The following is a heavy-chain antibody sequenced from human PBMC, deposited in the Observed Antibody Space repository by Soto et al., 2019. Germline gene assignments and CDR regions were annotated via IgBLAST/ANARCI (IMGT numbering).Heavy chain of an antibody. CDR2: ISAYNGNT. Sequence: QVQLVQSGAEVKKPGASVKVSCKASGYTFTSYGISWVRQAPGQGLEWMGWISAYNGNTNYAQKLQGRVTMTTDTSTSTAYMELRSLRSDDMAVYYCAADTHYGSGHPNWFDPWGQGTLVTVSS. J-gene: IGHJ5*02. CDR3: AADTHYGSGHPNWFDP. V-gene: IGHV1-18*03. D-gene: IGHD3-10*01. CDR1: GYTFTSYG.